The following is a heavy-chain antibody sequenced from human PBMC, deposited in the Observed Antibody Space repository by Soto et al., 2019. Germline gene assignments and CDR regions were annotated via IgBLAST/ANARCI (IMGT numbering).Heavy chain of an antibody. V-gene: IGHV4-30-4*01. CDR2: IYYSGII. CDR3: AREVGEVDYSSSSDAFDI. D-gene: IGHD6-6*01. CDR1: GGSISSGDYY. Sequence: QVQLQESGPGLVKPSQTLSLTCSVSGGSISSGDYYWSWIRQPPGKGLEWIAYIYYSGIIYYNPSLKSRVTMSRDTSKNQFFLNLDSVTAADTAVYYCAREVGEVDYSSSSDAFDIWGQGTMVTASS. J-gene: IGHJ3*02.